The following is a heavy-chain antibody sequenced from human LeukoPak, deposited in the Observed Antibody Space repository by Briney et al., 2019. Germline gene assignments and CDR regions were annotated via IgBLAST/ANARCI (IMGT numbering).Heavy chain of an antibody. CDR2: IIPIFGTA. CDR3: HVDYGDYEGFDY. Sequence: SVKVSCKASGGTFSSYAISWVRQAPGQGLEWMGGIIPIFGTANYAQKFQVRVTITADESTSTAYMELSSLRSEDTAVYYCHVDYGDYEGFDYWGQGTLVTVSS. J-gene: IGHJ4*02. D-gene: IGHD4-17*01. CDR1: GGTFSSYA. V-gene: IGHV1-69*01.